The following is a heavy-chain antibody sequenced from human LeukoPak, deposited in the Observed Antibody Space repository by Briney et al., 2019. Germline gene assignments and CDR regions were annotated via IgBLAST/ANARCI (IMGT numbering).Heavy chain of an antibody. CDR3: ARESGFYGSGSRY. J-gene: IGHJ4*02. Sequence: ASVKVSCKTSGYTFTSYDINWVRQTTGQGLEWMGWMNPYSGNTGYAQKFQGRVTMTRNPSISTAYMELSSLNSADTAVYYCARESGFYGSGSRYWGQGTLVTVSS. CDR1: GYTFTSYD. D-gene: IGHD3-10*01. V-gene: IGHV1-8*01. CDR2: MNPYSGNT.